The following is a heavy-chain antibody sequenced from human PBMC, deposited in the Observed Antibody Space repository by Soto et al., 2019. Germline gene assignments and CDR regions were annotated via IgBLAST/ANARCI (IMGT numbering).Heavy chain of an antibody. V-gene: IGHV3-23*01. Sequence: EVQLLESGGNLGQPGGSLRLSCAVSGFTFSSYAMNWVRQAPGKGLEWVSHISASGGTTNYADSVKGRFTISRDNSKNTVYLQMDSLGAEDTAVYYCAKVFHGDYGSFEFWGQGTMVTASS. CDR2: ISASGGTT. J-gene: IGHJ3*01. CDR3: AKVFHGDYGSFEF. CDR1: GFTFSSYA. D-gene: IGHD4-17*01.